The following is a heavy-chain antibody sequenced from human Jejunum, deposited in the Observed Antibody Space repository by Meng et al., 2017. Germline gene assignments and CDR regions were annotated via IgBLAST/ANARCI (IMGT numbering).Heavy chain of an antibody. CDR1: GLTFTGHH. Sequence: QVQVDQSGAEVKNPGASVKVSCKAPGLTFTGHHMHWVRQVTGQGFEWMGRINSNSGGTNYAQKFKGMFTMTSDYMELSRLTSDDTAVYYCARVPYNYDNGGYYYSWGQGTLVTVSS. D-gene: IGHD3-22*01. V-gene: IGHV1-2*06. CDR3: ARVPYNYDNGGYYYS. CDR2: INSNSGGT. J-gene: IGHJ4*02.